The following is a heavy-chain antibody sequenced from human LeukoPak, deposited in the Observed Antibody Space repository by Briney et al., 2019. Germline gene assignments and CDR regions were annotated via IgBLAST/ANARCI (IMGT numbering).Heavy chain of an antibody. D-gene: IGHD2-2*01. CDR2: IYRNADGGTT. CDR1: GFTVSSNY. V-gene: IGHV3-15*05. Sequence: GGSLRLSCAASGFTVSSNYMTWVRQAPGKGLEWVGRIYRNADGGTTDYAAPVKGRFTISRDDSKNTLYLQMNSLKTEDTAVYYCTTDSYCSTTTCYASFNYYYGLDAWGQGTSVTVSS. J-gene: IGHJ6*02. CDR3: TTDSYCSTTTCYASFNYYYGLDA.